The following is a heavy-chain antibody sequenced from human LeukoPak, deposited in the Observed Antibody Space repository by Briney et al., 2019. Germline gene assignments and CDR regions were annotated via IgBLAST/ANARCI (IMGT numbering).Heavy chain of an antibody. D-gene: IGHD5-18*01. Sequence: GGSLRLSCAASGFTFSSYSMNWVRQAPGRGLEWVSSISSSSSYIYYADSVKGRFTISRDNAKTSLYLQMNSLRAEDTAVYYCARDLSGVTGYTYGRGIDYWGQGTLVTVSS. CDR3: ARDLSGVTGYTYGRGIDY. J-gene: IGHJ4*02. CDR1: GFTFSSYS. CDR2: ISSSSSYI. V-gene: IGHV3-21*01.